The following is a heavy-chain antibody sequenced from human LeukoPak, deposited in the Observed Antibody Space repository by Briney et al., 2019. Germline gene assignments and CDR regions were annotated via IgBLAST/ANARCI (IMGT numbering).Heavy chain of an antibody. J-gene: IGHJ4*02. CDR1: GYTFTSYG. CDR2: ISAYNGNT. Sequence: GASVKVSCKASGYTFTSYGISWVRQAPGQGLEWMGWISAYNGNTNYAQKLQGRVTMTTDTSTSTAYMELRSLRSDDTAVYYCARAQNPLDIVVVPAAMGYWGQGTLVTVSS. CDR3: ARAQNPLDIVVVPAAMGY. D-gene: IGHD2-2*03. V-gene: IGHV1-18*01.